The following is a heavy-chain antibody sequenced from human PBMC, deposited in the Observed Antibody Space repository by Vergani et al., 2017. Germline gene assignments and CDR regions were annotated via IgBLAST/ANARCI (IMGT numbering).Heavy chain of an antibody. CDR1: GYTFTSYA. D-gene: IGHD3-10*01. CDR2: INAGNGNT. V-gene: IGHV1-3*01. Sequence: QVQLVQSGAEVKKPGASVKVSCKASGYTFTSYAMHWVRQAPGQRLEWMGWINAGNGNTKYSQKFQGRVTITRDTSASTAYMELSSLRSEDTAVYYCARDWHDVSSGWPLPMGFDPWGQGTLVTVSS. CDR3: ARDWHDVSSGWPLPMGFDP. J-gene: IGHJ5*02.